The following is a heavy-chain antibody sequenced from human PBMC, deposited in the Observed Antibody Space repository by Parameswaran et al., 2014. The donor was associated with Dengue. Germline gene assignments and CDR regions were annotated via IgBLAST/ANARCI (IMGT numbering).Heavy chain of an antibody. CDR2: IDWDDDK. V-gene: IGHV2-70*01. D-gene: IGHD3-10*01. CDR3: ARIQFQFGGRSSHPFDY. Sequence: RWIRQPPGKALEWLALIDWDDDKYYSTSLKTRLTISKDTSKNQVVLTMTNMDPVDTATYYCARIQFQFGGRSSHPFDYWGQGTLVTVSS. J-gene: IGHJ4*02.